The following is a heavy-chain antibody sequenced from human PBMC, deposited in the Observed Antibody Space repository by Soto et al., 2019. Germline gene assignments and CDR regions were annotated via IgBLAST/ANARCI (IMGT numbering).Heavy chain of an antibody. Sequence: ASVKVSCKASGYTFTSYYMHWVRQAPGQGLEWMGIINPSGGSTSYAQKFQGRVTMTRDTSTSTVYMELSSLRSEDTAVYYCARAVNWGPLNDAFDIWGQGTMVTVSS. J-gene: IGHJ3*02. CDR1: GYTFTSYY. CDR3: ARAVNWGPLNDAFDI. D-gene: IGHD7-27*01. CDR2: INPSGGST. V-gene: IGHV1-46*01.